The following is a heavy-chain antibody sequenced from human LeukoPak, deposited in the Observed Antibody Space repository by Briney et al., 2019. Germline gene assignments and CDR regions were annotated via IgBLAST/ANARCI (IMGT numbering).Heavy chain of an antibody. CDR1: GFTFSSYA. CDR2: ISGSGGNT. CDR3: ARRRDSSDGKDFDY. V-gene: IGHV3-23*01. J-gene: IGHJ4*02. D-gene: IGHD3-22*01. Sequence: GGSLRLSCAASGFTFSSYAISWVRQAPGKGLEWVSAISGSGGNTDCADSVKGRFTISRDNSKNTLYLQMISLRAEDTAVYYCARRRDSSDGKDFDYWGQGTLVTVSS.